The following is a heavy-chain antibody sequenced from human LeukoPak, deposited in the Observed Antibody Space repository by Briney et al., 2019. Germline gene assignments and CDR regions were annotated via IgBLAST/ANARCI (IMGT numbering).Heavy chain of an antibody. CDR2: IYYSGST. Sequence: SETLSLTCTVSGGSISSYYWSWIRQPPGKGLEWIGYIYYSGSTNYNPSLKSRVTISVDTSKNQFSLKLSSVTAADTAVYYCARRPLGFNRFDPWGQGTLVTVSS. V-gene: IGHV4-59*08. J-gene: IGHJ5*02. CDR1: GGSISSYY. D-gene: IGHD3-16*01. CDR3: ARRPLGFNRFDP.